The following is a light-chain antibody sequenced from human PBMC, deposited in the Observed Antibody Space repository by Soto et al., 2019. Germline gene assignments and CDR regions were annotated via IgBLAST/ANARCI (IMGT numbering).Light chain of an antibody. CDR1: SSNIGSNT. J-gene: IGLJ1*01. V-gene: IGLV1-44*01. Sequence: QSVLTQPPSASGTPGQRVTISCSGSSSNIGSNTVNWYQQHPGAAPRLLIYGNNQRPSGVPDRFSGSRSAASASLAINGLQFEVGAEYYCEIGDDSRGGFYAFGVGTRVPVL. CDR3: EIGDDSRGGFYA. CDR2: GNN.